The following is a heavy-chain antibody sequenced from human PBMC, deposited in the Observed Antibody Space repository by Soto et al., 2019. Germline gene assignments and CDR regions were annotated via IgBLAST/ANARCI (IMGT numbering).Heavy chain of an antibody. CDR2: IWYDGSNT. J-gene: IGHJ6*02. Sequence: QLQLVESGGGVVQPGTSLRLSCAASGFTFSLYGMHWVRQPPGKGLEWVAVIWYDGSNTYYADSVKGRFTISRDNSKNTLYLQMNSLRAEDAAVYYCARGNYNYYYGMEVWGQGTTVTVSS. CDR1: GFTFSLYG. CDR3: ARGNYNYYYGMEV. D-gene: IGHD3-10*01. V-gene: IGHV3-33*01.